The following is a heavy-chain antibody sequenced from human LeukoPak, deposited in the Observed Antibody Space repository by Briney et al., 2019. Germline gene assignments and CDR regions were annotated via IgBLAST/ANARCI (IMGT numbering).Heavy chain of an antibody. CDR1: GYTFSNYG. D-gene: IGHD3-16*01. CDR3: ARGLGLRLRTSRFDP. V-gene: IGHV1-18*01. CDR2: ISAYTGDT. Sequence: ASVNVSCKPSGYTFSNYGIGWGRQAPGQGLEWMGWISAYTGDTHYVQKFHDRVAMTIDTSTNTAYMQLTTLTSDDTAVYYCARGLGLRLRTSRFDPWGQGTLVTVSS. J-gene: IGHJ5*02.